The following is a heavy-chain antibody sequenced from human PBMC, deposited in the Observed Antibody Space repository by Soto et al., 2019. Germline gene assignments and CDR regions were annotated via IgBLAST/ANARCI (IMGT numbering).Heavy chain of an antibody. CDR2: ISGSGGST. CDR1: GFTFSSYA. J-gene: IGHJ3*02. Sequence: EVQLLESGGGLVQPGGSLRLSCAASGFTFSSYAMSWVRQAPGKGLEWVSAISGSGGSTYYADSVKGRFTIARDNSENKLYLQMNSLRAEDPAVYYCAKGNWFHAFDIWGQGTMVTVSS. D-gene: IGHD3-9*01. CDR3: AKGNWFHAFDI. V-gene: IGHV3-23*01.